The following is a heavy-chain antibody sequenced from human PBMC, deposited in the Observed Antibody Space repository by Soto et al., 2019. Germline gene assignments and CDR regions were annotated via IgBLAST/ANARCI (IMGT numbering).Heavy chain of an antibody. CDR1: GGSFSSYY. D-gene: IGHD6-6*01. CDR3: ARTSRFEY. CDR2: INHRGST. Sequence: QVQLQQWGAGLLKPSETLSLTCAVYGGSFSSYYWSWIRQPPGKGLEWIGEINHRGSTNYNPSLKRRFTISLDTSKNQFSLNLSSVTAADTAVYYCARTSRFEYWGQGTLVTVSS. J-gene: IGHJ4*02. V-gene: IGHV4-34*01.